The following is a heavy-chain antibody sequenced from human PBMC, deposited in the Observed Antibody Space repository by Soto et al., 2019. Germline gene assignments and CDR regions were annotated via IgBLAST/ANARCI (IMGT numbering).Heavy chain of an antibody. Sequence: SETLSLTCTFSGGSISSSSYYWGWIRQPPGKGLEWIGSIYYSGSTYYNPSLKSRVTISVDTSKNQFSLKLSSVTAADTAVYYCARLGHSGYDTPYYYYYGMDVWGQGTTVT. CDR3: ARLGHSGYDTPYYYYYGMDV. D-gene: IGHD5-12*01. CDR1: GGSISSSSYY. CDR2: IYYSGST. J-gene: IGHJ6*02. V-gene: IGHV4-39*01.